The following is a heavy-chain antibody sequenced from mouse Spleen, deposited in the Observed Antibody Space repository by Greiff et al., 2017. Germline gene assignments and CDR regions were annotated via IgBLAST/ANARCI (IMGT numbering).Heavy chain of an antibody. D-gene: IGHD1-1*01. CDR2: IYPRDGST. Sequence: VQLQESGPELVKPGASVKLSCKASGYTFTSYDINWVKQRPGQGLEWIGWIYPRDGSTKYNEKFKGKATLTVDTSSSTAYMELHSLTSEDSAVYFCARDEDYYGSRYAMDYWGQGTSVTVSS. V-gene: IGHV1-85*01. CDR3: ARDEDYYGSRYAMDY. CDR1: GYTFTSYD. J-gene: IGHJ4*01.